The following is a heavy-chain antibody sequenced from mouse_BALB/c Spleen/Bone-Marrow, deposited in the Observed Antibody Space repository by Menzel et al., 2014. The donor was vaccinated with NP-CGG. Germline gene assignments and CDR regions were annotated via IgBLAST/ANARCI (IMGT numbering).Heavy chain of an antibody. CDR1: GYTFSNYY. Sequence: SGAELVKPGASVKLSCKASGYTFSNYYMYWVKQRPGQGLEWIGESNPSNGGSNFNEKFESKATLTVDKSSSTAYMQLSSLTSEDSAVYYCTRSNYGYWYFDVWGAGTTVTVSS. CDR3: TRSNYGYWYFDV. D-gene: IGHD1-1*01. CDR2: SNPSNGGS. V-gene: IGHV1S81*02. J-gene: IGHJ1*01.